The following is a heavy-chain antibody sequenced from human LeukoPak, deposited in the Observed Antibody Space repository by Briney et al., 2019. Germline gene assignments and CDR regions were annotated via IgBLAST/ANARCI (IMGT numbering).Heavy chain of an antibody. Sequence: ASVKVSCKASGYTFTSYAMHWVRQAPGQRLEWMGWINAGNGNTKYSQKFQGRVTMTRNTSISTAYMELSSLRSEDTAVYYCARTSSSWYSIRRYFQHWGQGTLVTVSS. D-gene: IGHD6-13*01. CDR1: GYTFTSYA. V-gene: IGHV1-3*01. CDR3: ARTSSSWYSIRRYFQH. CDR2: INAGNGNT. J-gene: IGHJ1*01.